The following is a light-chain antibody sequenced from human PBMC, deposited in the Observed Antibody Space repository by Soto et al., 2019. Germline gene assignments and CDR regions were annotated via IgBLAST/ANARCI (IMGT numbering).Light chain of an antibody. CDR3: SSYTGSSTYV. CDR1: SSDVGGSNR. Sequence: QSALTQPPSVSGSHGQSVTISCTGTSSDVGGSNRVSWYQQPPGTAPKFMIYEVSNRPSGVPDRFSGSRSGNTASLTISGLQAEDEADYYCSSYTGSSTYVFGTGTKVTVL. J-gene: IGLJ1*01. CDR2: EVS. V-gene: IGLV2-18*02.